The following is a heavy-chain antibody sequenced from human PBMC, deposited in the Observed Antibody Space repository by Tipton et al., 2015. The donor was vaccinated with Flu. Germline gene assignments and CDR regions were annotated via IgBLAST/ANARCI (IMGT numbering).Heavy chain of an antibody. V-gene: IGHV3-33*01. CDR3: ARDCSGGSCFYFDY. D-gene: IGHD2-15*01. Sequence: SLRLSCAASGFTFSRYGMHWVRQAPGKGLEWVAATWYDGSNKYYGDSVKGRFTISRDNSKNTLSLQMDSLRAEDTAVYYCARDCSGGSCFYFDYWGQGTLVTVSS. CDR2: TWYDGSNK. J-gene: IGHJ4*02. CDR1: GFTFSRYG.